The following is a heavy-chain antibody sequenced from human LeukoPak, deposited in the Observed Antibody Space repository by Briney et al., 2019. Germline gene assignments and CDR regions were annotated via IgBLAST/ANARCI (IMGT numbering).Heavy chain of an antibody. Sequence: PGGSLRLSCAASGFTFDDYAMHWVRQAPGKGLEGVAGISWNSGSIVYADSVKGRFTISRDNAKNSLYMQMNSLRAEDTALYYCAKAPGRPGQGGQLTLFHPWGQGTLVTVSS. V-gene: IGHV3-9*01. J-gene: IGHJ5*02. D-gene: IGHD4/OR15-4a*01. CDR1: GFTFDDYA. CDR2: ISWNSGSI. CDR3: AKAPGRPGQGGQLTLFHP.